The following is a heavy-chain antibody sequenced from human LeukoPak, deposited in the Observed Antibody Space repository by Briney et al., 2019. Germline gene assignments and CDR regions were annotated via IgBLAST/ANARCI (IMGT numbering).Heavy chain of an antibody. CDR3: AKTYHPSGLYYFDY. CDR2: ISGSGGST. V-gene: IGHV3-23*01. CDR1: GFTFSDHY. D-gene: IGHD6-25*01. Sequence: GGSLRLSCTGSGFTFSDHYMDWVRQAPGKGLEWVSAISGSGGSTYYADSVKGRFTISRDNSKNTLYLQMNSLRAEDTAVYYCAKTYHPSGLYYFDYWGQGTLVTVSS. J-gene: IGHJ4*02.